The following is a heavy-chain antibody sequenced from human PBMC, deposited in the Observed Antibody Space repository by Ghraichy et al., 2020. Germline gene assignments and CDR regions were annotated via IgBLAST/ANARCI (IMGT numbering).Heavy chain of an antibody. Sequence: GGSLRLSCAASGFTFSSYAMSWVRQAPGKGLEWVSAISSSGGRTYYADSVKGRFTISRDNTKNTLYLQMNSLRAEDTAVYYCAKDGQYYYGSGSYPDYWGQGTLVTVS. CDR1: GFTFSSYA. CDR3: AKDGQYYYGSGSYPDY. J-gene: IGHJ4*01. V-gene: IGHV3-23*01. CDR2: ISSSGGRT. D-gene: IGHD3-10*01.